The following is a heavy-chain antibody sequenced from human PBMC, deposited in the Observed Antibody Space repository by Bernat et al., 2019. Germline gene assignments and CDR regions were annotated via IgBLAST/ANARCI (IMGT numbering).Heavy chain of an antibody. CDR2: IIPILGIA. J-gene: IGHJ4*02. CDR1: GGTFSSYA. CDR3: ARDITRIRYGMTPLCL. D-gene: IGHD1-14*01. V-gene: IGHV1-69*04. Sequence: QVQLVQSGAEVKKPGSSVKVSCKASGGTFSSYAISWVRQAPGQGLEWMGRIIPILGIANYAQKFQGRVTITADKSTSTAYMELSSLRSEDTAVYYCARDITRIRYGMTPLCLWGQGNLVHVSS.